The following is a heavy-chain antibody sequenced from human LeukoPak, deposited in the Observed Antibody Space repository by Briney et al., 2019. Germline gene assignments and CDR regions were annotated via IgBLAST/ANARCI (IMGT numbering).Heavy chain of an antibody. CDR1: GFTFSSFK. D-gene: IGHD5-18*01. Sequence: PGGSLRLSCAASGFTFSSFKMTWVRQAPGKGLEGVSYISNRDKDTNYADSVKGRFTISRGNAKNSLYLQMNSLRAEDTAVYYCAREGLGYGDFDYWGQGTLVTVSS. V-gene: IGHV3-48*03. CDR3: AREGLGYGDFDY. J-gene: IGHJ4*02. CDR2: ISNRDKDT.